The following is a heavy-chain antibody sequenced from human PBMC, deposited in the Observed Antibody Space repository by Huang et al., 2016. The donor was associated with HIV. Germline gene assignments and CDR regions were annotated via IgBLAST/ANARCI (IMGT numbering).Heavy chain of an antibody. D-gene: IGHD3-22*01. CDR3: AKDHDSGGLYWFFDL. CDR1: GFTFSSYV. J-gene: IGHJ2*01. CDR2: IRYDDKNK. V-gene: IGHV3-30*02. Sequence: QVQLVESGGGVVQPGGSLRLSCAASGFTFSSYVMHWVRQAPGKGLEWVAVIRYDDKNKYYADSVKGRFTISRDNTKNTLYLQMNSLRTEDTAVYYCAKDHDSGGLYWFFDLWGRGTLVTVSS.